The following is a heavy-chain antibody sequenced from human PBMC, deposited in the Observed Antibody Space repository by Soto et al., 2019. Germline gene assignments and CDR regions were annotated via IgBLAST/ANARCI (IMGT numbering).Heavy chain of an antibody. Sequence: SETLSLTCAVSGGSIDSSNWWSWVRQPPGKGLEWIGEIYHTGNTNYKPSLKSRVTISVDKSKNQYSLKLNSVTAADTAVYYCARDPSRGLPDYWGQGTLVTVS. CDR1: GGSIDSSNW. CDR3: ARDPSRGLPDY. J-gene: IGHJ4*02. V-gene: IGHV4-4*02. CDR2: IYHTGNT. D-gene: IGHD3-10*01.